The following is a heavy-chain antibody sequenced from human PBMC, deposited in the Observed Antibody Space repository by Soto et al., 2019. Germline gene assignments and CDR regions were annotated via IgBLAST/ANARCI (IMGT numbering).Heavy chain of an antibody. CDR2: INSDGTTT. CDR1: GFTFNNFW. Sequence: EVQLVESGGGLVQPGGSLRLSCAASGFTFNNFWMYWVRQTPEKGLVWVSGINSDGTTTIYADSVKGRFTISRDNAKNTMYLQMHSLTVEDTAIYYCVRDIRWGQGTLVTVSS. V-gene: IGHV3-74*01. J-gene: IGHJ4*02. CDR3: VRDIR.